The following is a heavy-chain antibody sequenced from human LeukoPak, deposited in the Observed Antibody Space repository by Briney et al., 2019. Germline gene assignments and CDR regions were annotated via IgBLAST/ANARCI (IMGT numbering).Heavy chain of an antibody. CDR3: ARDGDSTEYYFDY. J-gene: IGHJ4*02. Sequence: PGGSLRLSCAASGFTFSSYGMHWVRQAPGKGLEWVAIISYDGSKNYYVDSVKGRFTISRDNSKNTLYLQLNSLRTEDTAVYYCARDGDSTEYYFDYWGQGTLVTVSS. CDR1: GFTFSSYG. CDR2: ISYDGSKN. D-gene: IGHD6-13*01. V-gene: IGHV3-30*03.